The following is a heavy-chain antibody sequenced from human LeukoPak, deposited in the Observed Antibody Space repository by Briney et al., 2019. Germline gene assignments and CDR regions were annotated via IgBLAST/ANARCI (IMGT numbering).Heavy chain of an antibody. CDR1: GYTFTSYY. CDR3: ARVLTDVRFLAGMDV. V-gene: IGHV1-46*01. Sequence: ASVKVSCKASGYTFTSYYMHWVRQAPGQGLEWMGIINPSGGSTSYAQKFQGRVTMTRDTSTSTVYMELSSLRSEDTAVYYCARVLTDVRFLAGMDVWGQGTTVTVSS. J-gene: IGHJ6*02. CDR2: INPSGGST. D-gene: IGHD3-3*01.